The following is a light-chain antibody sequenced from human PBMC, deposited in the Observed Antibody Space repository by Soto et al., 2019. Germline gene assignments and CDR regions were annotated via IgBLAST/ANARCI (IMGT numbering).Light chain of an antibody. J-gene: IGKJ1*01. CDR2: DAS. CDR3: HQYYRTPRT. V-gene: IGKV3-20*01. Sequence: EIVLTQSPGTLSLSPGERATLSCRASQRLSINYLAWYQQKPGQAPRLLIYDASSRATGTPDRFSGTGSATDFTLTLSRLEPEDFAVYYCHQYYRTPRTFGQGTKVDIK. CDR1: QRLSINY.